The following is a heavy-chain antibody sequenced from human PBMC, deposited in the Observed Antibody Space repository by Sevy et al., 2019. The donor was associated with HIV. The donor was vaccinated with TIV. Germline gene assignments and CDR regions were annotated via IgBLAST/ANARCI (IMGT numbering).Heavy chain of an antibody. V-gene: IGHV3-30*14. Sequence: GGSLRLSCVAPGFKFNGHGIHWVRQAPGKGLQWVAGISHDGDNKMYGDAVKGRFSISGDQSKITVYLQMCTLTAEDTAIYYCARDFEVNNWRVVGAFDMWGLGTMVTVSS. CDR2: ISHDGDNK. J-gene: IGHJ3*02. CDR3: ARDFEVNNWRVVGAFDM. D-gene: IGHD3-3*01. CDR1: GFKFNGHG.